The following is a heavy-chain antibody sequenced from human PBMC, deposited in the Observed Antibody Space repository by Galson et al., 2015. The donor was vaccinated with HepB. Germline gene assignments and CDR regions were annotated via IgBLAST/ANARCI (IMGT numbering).Heavy chain of an antibody. Sequence: ETLSLTCTVSGGSISSYYWSWIRQPPGKGLEWIGYIYYSGSTNYNPSLKSRVTISVDTSKNQFSLKLSSVTAADTAVYYCARDLGGADAFDIWAKGQWSPSLQ. CDR3: ARDLGGADAFDI. V-gene: IGHV4-59*01. CDR1: GGSISSYY. CDR2: IYYSGST. J-gene: IGHJ3*02.